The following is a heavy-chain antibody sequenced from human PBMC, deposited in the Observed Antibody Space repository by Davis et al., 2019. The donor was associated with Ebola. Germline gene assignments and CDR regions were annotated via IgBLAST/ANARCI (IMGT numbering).Heavy chain of an antibody. CDR1: GLTLNNAW. D-gene: IGHD4-17*01. V-gene: IGHV3-15*01. CDR3: TTLSTVTTMYFDL. J-gene: IGHJ2*01. Sequence: GGSLRLSCVASGLTLNNAWMSWVRQAPGKGLEWVGRIKSKTDGGTTDYAAPVKGRFAMSRDDSKNTLYLQMNSLKIEDTAVYYCTTLSTVTTMYFDLWGRGTLVTVSS. CDR2: IKSKTDGGTT.